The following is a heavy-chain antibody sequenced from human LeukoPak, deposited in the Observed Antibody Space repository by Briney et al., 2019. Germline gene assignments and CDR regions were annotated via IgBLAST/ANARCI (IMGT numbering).Heavy chain of an antibody. V-gene: IGHV1-18*01. CDR1: GYTFTSYG. J-gene: IGHJ6*02. CDR3: ARDLASYQLRPFYGMDV. CDR2: ISAYNGNT. Sequence: GASVTVSCKASGYTFTSYGSSWVRQAPGQGLEGMGWISAYNGNTNYAQKLQGRVTMTTDTSTSTAYMELRSLRSDDTAVYYCARDLASYQLRPFYGMDVWGQGTTVTVSS. D-gene: IGHD2-2*01.